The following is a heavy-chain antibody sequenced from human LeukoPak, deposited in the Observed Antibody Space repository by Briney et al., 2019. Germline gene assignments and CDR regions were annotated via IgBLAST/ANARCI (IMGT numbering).Heavy chain of an antibody. CDR3: AKDLGRYRNNFFDY. V-gene: IGHV3-23*01. Sequence: QPGGSLRLSCAASGFTFSSIAMSWVRQAPDEGLEWVSTISGSGGGTYYADSVKGRFTISRDDSKNTLYLQMNSLRADDTAVYYCAKDLGRYRNNFFDYWGQGNLVTVSS. CDR1: GFTFSSIA. D-gene: IGHD1-26*01. J-gene: IGHJ4*02. CDR2: ISGSGGGT.